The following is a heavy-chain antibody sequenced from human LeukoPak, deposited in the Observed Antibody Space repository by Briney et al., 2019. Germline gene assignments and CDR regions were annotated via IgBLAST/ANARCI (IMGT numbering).Heavy chain of an antibody. CDR1: GFTFSSYS. Sequence: QSGGSLRLSCAASGFTFSSYSMNRVRQAPGRGLEWVAYISGSSITIYYADSVKGRFTISRDNAKNSLYLQLNSLRAEDTAVYYCARDGLNDPFDYWGQGTLVTVSS. V-gene: IGHV3-48*01. CDR3: ARDGLNDPFDY. J-gene: IGHJ4*02. CDR2: ISGSSITI. D-gene: IGHD3-16*01.